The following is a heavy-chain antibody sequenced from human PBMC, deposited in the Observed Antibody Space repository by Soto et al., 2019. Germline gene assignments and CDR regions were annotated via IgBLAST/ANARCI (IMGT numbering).Heavy chain of an antibody. CDR1: GFTVSSNY. V-gene: IGHV3-53*01. J-gene: IGHJ5*02. D-gene: IGHD3-22*01. CDR2: IYSGGST. Sequence: SLRLSCAASGFTVSSNYMSWVRQAPGKGLEWVSVIYSGGSTYYADSVKGRFTISRDNSKNTLYLQMNSLRAEDTAVYYCARGAYYYDSSGYLRPYNWFDPWGQGTLVTVSS. CDR3: ARGAYYYDSSGYLRPYNWFDP.